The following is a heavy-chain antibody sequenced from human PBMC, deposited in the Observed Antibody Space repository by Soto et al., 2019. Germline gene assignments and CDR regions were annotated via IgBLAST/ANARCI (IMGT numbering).Heavy chain of an antibody. J-gene: IGHJ4*02. CDR3: AATDTIAVAFEY. Sequence: SETLSLTCAVYGGSFSGYYWSWIRQPPGKGLEWIGEINHNGSTNYNPSLKSRVTISVDTSKNLFSLKLSSVTAADTAVYYCAATDTIAVAFEYWGQGFLVTVSS. D-gene: IGHD6-19*01. V-gene: IGHV4-34*01. CDR2: INHNGST. CDR1: GGSFSGYY.